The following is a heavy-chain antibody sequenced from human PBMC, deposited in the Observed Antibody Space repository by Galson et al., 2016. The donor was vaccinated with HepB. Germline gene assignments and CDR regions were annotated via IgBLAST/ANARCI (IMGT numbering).Heavy chain of an antibody. J-gene: IGHJ6*04. D-gene: IGHD3-3*01. CDR3: ARAYYDFRSASNYGMDV. Sequence: TLSLTCTVSGGSISNGAYSWSWIRQSPGEGLECIGYIYHSGTSYYSPSLKRRVTISVDRSKNQFSLKLRSVTAADTAVYYCARAYYDFRSASNYGMDVWGKGIPVTVSS. CDR2: IYHSGTS. V-gene: IGHV4-30-2*06. CDR1: GGSISNGAYS.